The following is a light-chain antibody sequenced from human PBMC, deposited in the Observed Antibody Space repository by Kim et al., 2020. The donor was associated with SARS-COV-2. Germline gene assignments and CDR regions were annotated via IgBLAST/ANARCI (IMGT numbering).Light chain of an antibody. Sequence: PGKTARITCGGNNIGGKSVHGYQQKPGQAPVLVVYDDSDRPSGIPERFSGSNSGNTATLTISRVEAGDEADYYCQVWDSSSDHRVVFGGGTKVTVL. CDR2: DDS. V-gene: IGLV3-21*03. CDR1: NIGGKS. CDR3: QVWDSSSDHRVV. J-gene: IGLJ2*01.